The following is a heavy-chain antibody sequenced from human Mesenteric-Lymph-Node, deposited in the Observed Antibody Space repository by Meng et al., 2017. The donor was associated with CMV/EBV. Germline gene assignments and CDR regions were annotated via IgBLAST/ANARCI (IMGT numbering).Heavy chain of an antibody. CDR2: ISAYNGNT. CDR3: ARDRIAVAANYYSYGMDV. CDR1: GYTFTSYG. D-gene: IGHD6-19*01. Sequence: ASVKVSCKASGYTFTSYGISWVRQAPGQGLEWMGWISAYNGNTNYAQKLQGRVTMTTDTSTSTAYMELRSLRSDDTAVYYCARDRIAVAANYYSYGMDVWGQGTTVTVSS. J-gene: IGHJ6*02. V-gene: IGHV1-18*01.